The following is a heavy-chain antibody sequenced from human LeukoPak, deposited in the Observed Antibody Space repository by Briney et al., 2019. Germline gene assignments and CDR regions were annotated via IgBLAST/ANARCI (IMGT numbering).Heavy chain of an antibody. V-gene: IGHV7-4-1*01. CDR1: RYTFANYR. CDR2: INTNTGNP. CDR3: ARQSRGVFDF. J-gene: IGHJ4*02. Sequence: ASVKVSCKASRYTFANYRMNRVRQAPGQGLEWMGWINTNTGNPTYAQGFTGRFVFSLDTSVSTAYLQIGSLKAEDTAVYYCARQSRGVFDFWGQGTLVTVSS. D-gene: IGHD3-10*01.